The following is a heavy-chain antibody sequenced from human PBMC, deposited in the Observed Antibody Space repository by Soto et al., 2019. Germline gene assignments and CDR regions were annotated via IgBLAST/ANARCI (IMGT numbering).Heavy chain of an antibody. CDR3: AHSVFVLLWFGEPPAFDY. CDR2: IYWDDDK. CDR1: GFSLSTSGVG. Sequence: QITLKESGPTLVKPTQTLTLTCTFSGFSLSTSGVGVGWIRQPPGKALEWLALIYWDDDKRYSPSLKSRLTITKDTSKNQVVLTMTNMDPVDTATYYYAHSVFVLLWFGEPPAFDYWGQGTLVTVSS. V-gene: IGHV2-5*02. J-gene: IGHJ4*02. D-gene: IGHD3-10*01.